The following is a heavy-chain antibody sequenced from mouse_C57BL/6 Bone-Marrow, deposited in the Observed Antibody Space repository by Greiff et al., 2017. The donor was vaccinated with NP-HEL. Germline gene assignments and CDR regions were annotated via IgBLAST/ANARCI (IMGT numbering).Heavy chain of an antibody. CDR3: ARWGQLRLHFDY. V-gene: IGHV3-6*01. D-gene: IGHD3-2*02. Sequence: EVQLQESGPGLVKPSQSLSLTCSVTGYSITSGYYWNWIRQFPGNKLEWMGYISYDGSNNYNPSLKNRISITRDTSKNQFFLKLNSVTTEDTATYYCARWGQLRLHFDYWGQGTTLTVSS. J-gene: IGHJ2*01. CDR2: ISYDGSN. CDR1: GYSITSGYY.